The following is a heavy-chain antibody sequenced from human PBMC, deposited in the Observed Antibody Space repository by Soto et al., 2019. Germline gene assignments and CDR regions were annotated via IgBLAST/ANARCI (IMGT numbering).Heavy chain of an antibody. CDR3: ARDKGYCSDTSCPDFDY. J-gene: IGHJ4*02. CDR1: GYTFTSYY. V-gene: IGHV1-46*01. Sequence: GASVKVSCKASGYTFTSYYMHWVRQAPGQGLEWMGIINPSGGSTSYAQKFQGRVTMTRDTSTSTVYMELSSLRSEDTAVYYCARDKGYCSDTSCPDFDYWGQGTLVTVSS. CDR2: INPSGGST. D-gene: IGHD2-15*01.